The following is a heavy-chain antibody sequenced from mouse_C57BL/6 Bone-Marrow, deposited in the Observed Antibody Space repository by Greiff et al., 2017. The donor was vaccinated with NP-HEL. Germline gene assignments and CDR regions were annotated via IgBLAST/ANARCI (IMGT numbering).Heavy chain of an antibody. J-gene: IGHJ3*01. V-gene: IGHV1-64*01. D-gene: IGHD2-5*01. CDR2: IHPNSGST. CDR1: GYTFTSYW. Sequence: QVQLQQPGAELVKPGASVKLSCKASGYTFTSYWMHWVKQRPGQGLEWIGMIHPNSGSTNYNEKFKSKATLTVDKSSSTAYMQRSSLTSEDSAVYCCARARYSNYFPFAYWGQGTLVTVSA. CDR3: ARARYSNYFPFAY.